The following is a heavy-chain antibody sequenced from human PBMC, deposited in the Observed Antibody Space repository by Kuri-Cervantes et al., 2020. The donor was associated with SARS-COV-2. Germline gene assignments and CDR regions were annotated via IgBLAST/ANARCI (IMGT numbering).Heavy chain of an antibody. CDR2: INSDGSST. D-gene: IGHD6-19*01. CDR1: GFTFSSYW. CDR3: ARHYSSGWYPETLDY. V-gene: IGHV3-74*01. Sequence: GESLKISCAASGFTFSSYWMHWVRQAPGEGLLWVSRINSDGSSTSYADSVKGRFTISRDNAKNTLYLQMNSLRAEDTAVYYCARHYSSGWYPETLDYWGQGTLVTVSS. J-gene: IGHJ4*02.